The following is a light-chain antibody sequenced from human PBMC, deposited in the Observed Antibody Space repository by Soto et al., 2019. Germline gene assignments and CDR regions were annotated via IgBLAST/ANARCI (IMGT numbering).Light chain of an antibody. CDR2: EVS. CDR1: SSDDGGYNY. V-gene: IGLV2-8*01. J-gene: IGLJ1*01. CDR3: SSYAGSNNFDV. Sequence: QSALTQRPSASGSPGQSVTISCTGTSSDDGGYNYVSWYQQHPGKAPKLMIYEVSKRPSGVPDRFSGSKSGNTASLTVSGLQAEDEADYYCSSYAGSNNFDVFGTGTKLTVL.